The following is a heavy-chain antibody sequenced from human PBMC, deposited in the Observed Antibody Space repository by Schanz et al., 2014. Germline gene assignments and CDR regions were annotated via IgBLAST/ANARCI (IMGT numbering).Heavy chain of an antibody. CDR2: ISGSGGST. CDR1: GFTFSAYA. Sequence: EVQLVESGGGLVQPGGSLRLSCAASGFTFSAYAMTWVRQAPGKGLEWVSAISGSGGSTYYADSVKGRFTISRDNSKNTLYLQMNSLRAEDTAVYYCAKGRFGELSAFDIWGQGTMVTVSS. CDR3: AKGRFGELSAFDI. V-gene: IGHV3-23*04. J-gene: IGHJ3*02. D-gene: IGHD3-10*01.